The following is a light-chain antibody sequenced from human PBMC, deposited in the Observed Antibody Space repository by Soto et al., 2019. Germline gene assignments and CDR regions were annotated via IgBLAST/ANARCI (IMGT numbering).Light chain of an antibody. V-gene: IGLV2-23*02. CDR2: EVS. J-gene: IGLJ3*02. CDR3: CSYAGSSTWV. Sequence: QSVLTQPASVSGSPGQSITISCTGPSSDVGSYNLVSWYQQHPGKAPNLMIYEVSKRPSGVSNRFSGSKSGNTASLTISGLQAEDEADYYCCSYAGSSTWVFGGGTKLTVL. CDR1: SSDVGSYNL.